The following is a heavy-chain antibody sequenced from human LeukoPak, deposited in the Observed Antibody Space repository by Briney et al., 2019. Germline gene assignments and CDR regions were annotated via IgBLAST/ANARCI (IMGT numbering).Heavy chain of an antibody. CDR1: DYTFTSYG. Sequence: ASVTVSCKTSDYTFTSYGITWVRLAPGQGLEWMGWISTYNGKTNYVDKFQGRVTMTTDTFTKTVYMHLRSLRSDDTALYYCARGPYYGDLNPDYFDYWGQGTLVTVSS. CDR3: ARGPYYGDLNPDYFDY. J-gene: IGHJ4*02. V-gene: IGHV1-18*01. D-gene: IGHD3-16*01. CDR2: ISTYNGKT.